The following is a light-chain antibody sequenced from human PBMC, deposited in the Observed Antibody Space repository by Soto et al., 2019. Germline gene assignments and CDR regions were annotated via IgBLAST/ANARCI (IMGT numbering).Light chain of an antibody. V-gene: IGKV1-39*01. CDR3: QQTYSAAWT. CDR1: QTISNY. J-gene: IGKJ1*01. CDR2: GAS. Sequence: DIQMTQSPSSLSASVGDRVTITCRARQTISNYLNWYQQKPGKAPHLLIYGASSLQSGVPARFNGSGSGTDFTLNISSLQPEEFATYYCQQTYSAAWTFGQGTKVKIK.